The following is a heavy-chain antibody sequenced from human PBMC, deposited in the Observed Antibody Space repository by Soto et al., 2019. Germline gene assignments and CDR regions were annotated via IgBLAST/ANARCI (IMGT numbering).Heavy chain of an antibody. CDR1: GGSISSGGYY. CDR3: ARRRRAGSYAFDH. D-gene: IGHD1-26*01. CDR2: IYYTGST. Sequence: QVQLQESGPGLVKPSQTLSLTCIVSGGSISSGGYYWRWVRQHPGKGLEWIGHIYYTGSTYYSSSLKSRVIITKDTSKNQVSLELSFVTAADTAIYYCARRRRAGSYAFDHLGQGTLVSVSA. J-gene: IGHJ4*02. V-gene: IGHV4-31*03.